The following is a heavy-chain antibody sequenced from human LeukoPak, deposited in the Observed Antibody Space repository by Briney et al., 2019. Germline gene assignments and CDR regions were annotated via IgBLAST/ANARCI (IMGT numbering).Heavy chain of an antibody. D-gene: IGHD5-24*01. CDR1: GFTFSSYA. CDR2: ISGSGGST. J-gene: IGHJ4*02. V-gene: IGHV3-23*01. Sequence: GGSLRLSCAASGFTFSSYAMSWVRQAPGKGLEWVSAISGSGGSTYYADSVKGRFTISRDNSKNTLYLQMNSLRAEDTAVYYCTTASEMATITPFDYWGQGTLVTVSS. CDR3: TTASEMATITPFDY.